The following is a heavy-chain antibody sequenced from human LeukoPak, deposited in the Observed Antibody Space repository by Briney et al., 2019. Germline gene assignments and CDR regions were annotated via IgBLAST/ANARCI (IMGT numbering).Heavy chain of an antibody. D-gene: IGHD3/OR15-3a*01. CDR3: ARDILGPSGY. CDR2: FYTSGST. CDR1: GDSISSGNYY. V-gene: IGHV4-61*02. Sequence: SETLSLTCTVSGDSISSGNYYWSWIRQPAGKGLEWIGRFYTSGSTNYNPSLKSRVTISVDTSKNQFSLKLSSVIAADTAVYYCARDILGPSGYWGQGTLVIVSS. J-gene: IGHJ4*02.